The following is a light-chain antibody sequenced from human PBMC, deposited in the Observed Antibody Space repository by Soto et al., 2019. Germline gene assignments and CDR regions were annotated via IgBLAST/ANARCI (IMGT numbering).Light chain of an antibody. V-gene: IGLV2-8*01. Sequence: QSVLTQPPSASGSPGQSVTISCTGSSSDIGIYDFVSWYQQYPGKAPKLIIYEVTKRPSGVPDRFSGSKSGNTASLTVSGLQTEDEADYYRSSYAGTNDLGVFGGGTKLTVL. J-gene: IGLJ3*02. CDR2: EVT. CDR3: SSYAGTNDLGV. CDR1: SSDIGIYDF.